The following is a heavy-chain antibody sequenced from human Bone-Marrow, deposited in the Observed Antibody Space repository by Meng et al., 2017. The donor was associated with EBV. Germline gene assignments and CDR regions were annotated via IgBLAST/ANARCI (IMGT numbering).Heavy chain of an antibody. CDR2: IYHSGST. Sequence: QVQQQGSGPGLVKPSGTLSLPCAVPGGSISSSNWWSWVRQPPGKGLEWIGEIYHSGSTSYNPSLESRVTISVDKSKNQVSLKLSSVTAADTAVYYCAQRERWGLDPWGQGTLVTVSS. CDR1: GGSISSSNW. V-gene: IGHV4-4*02. D-gene: IGHD3-16*01. CDR3: AQRERWGLDP. J-gene: IGHJ5*02.